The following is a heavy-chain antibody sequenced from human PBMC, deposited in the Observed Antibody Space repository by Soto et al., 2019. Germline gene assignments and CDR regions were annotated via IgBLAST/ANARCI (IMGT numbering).Heavy chain of an antibody. CDR1: GGTFSIYG. V-gene: IGHV1-69*01. CDR2: IIPMFGTT. Sequence: QVQLVQSGAEVKKTGSSVKVSCKASGGTFSIYGFSWVRQAPGQGPEWIGGIIPMFGTTNYAQKFKGRVTISADESTSTAYMELSSLRSEDAAVYYCARAAIHGSSWYFWFDPWGQGTLVTVSS. D-gene: IGHD6-13*01. J-gene: IGHJ5*02. CDR3: ARAAIHGSSWYFWFDP.